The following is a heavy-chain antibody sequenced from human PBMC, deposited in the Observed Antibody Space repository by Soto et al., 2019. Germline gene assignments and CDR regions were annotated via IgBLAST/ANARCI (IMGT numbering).Heavy chain of an antibody. V-gene: IGHV3-9*01. CDR3: AKGLSSIAATGGGY. CDR2: ISWNSGSI. J-gene: IGHJ4*02. CDR1: GFTFDDYA. D-gene: IGHD6-6*01. Sequence: PGGSLRLSCAASGFTFDDYAMHWVRQAPGKGLEWVSGISWNSGSIGYADSVKGRFTISRDNAKNSLYLQMNSLRAEDTALYYCAKGLSSIAATGGGYWGQGTLVTVSS.